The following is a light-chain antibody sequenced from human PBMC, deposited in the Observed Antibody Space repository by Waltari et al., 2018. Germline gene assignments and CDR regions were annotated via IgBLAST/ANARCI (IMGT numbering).Light chain of an antibody. Sequence: QPVLTQPPPASGTPRLRVTTPCSARQYNVADSVSSCSHQGPGTAPKLVTYRNDRRPSGVPDRFTASRSGTSASLAISGLQSEDEGDYYCATWDDRPTGRWVFGGGTRVTVL. V-gene: IGLV1-44*01. CDR3: ATWDDRPTGRWV. CDR1: QYNVADSV. J-gene: IGLJ3*02. CDR2: RND.